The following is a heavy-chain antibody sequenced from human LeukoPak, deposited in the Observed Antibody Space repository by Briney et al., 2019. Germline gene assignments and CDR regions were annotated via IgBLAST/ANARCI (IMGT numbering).Heavy chain of an antibody. CDR2: ISSSGATI. CDR1: GFTFSSYD. Sequence: PGGSLRLSCAASGFTFSSYDMNWVRQAPGKGLEWVSYISSSGATIYYADSVKGRFTISRDNAKNSLYLQMNSLRDEDTAVYYCARAPGSGNYYRWFDPWGQGTLVTVSS. V-gene: IGHV3-48*02. J-gene: IGHJ5*02. D-gene: IGHD3-10*01. CDR3: ARAPGSGNYYRWFDP.